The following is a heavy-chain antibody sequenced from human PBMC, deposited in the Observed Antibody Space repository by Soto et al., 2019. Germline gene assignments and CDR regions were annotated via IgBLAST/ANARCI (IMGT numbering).Heavy chain of an antibody. CDR2: INAGNGNT. CDR1: GYTFTSYA. J-gene: IGHJ4*02. D-gene: IGHD5-18*01. V-gene: IGHV1-3*01. Sequence: QVQLVQSGAEVKKPGASVKVSCKASGYTFTSYAMHWVRQAPGQRLEWMGWINAGNGNTKYSQKFQGRVTITRDTSASTAYMELSSVRSEDTAVYYCARGIQLWLRGTYYFDYWGQGNLVTVSA. CDR3: ARGIQLWLRGTYYFDY.